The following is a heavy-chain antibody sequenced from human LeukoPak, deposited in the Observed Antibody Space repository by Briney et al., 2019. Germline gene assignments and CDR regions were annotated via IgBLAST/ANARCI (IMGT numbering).Heavy chain of an antibody. CDR1: GFTVSSNY. V-gene: IGHV3-53*01. D-gene: IGHD5-12*01. CDR2: IYSGGST. Sequence: GGSLRLSCAASGFTVSSNYMSWVRQAPGKGLEWVSVIYSGGSTYYADSVKGRFTISRDNSKNTLYLQMNSLRAEDTAVYYCARGATSMDQRVDQYSMDVWGQGTTVTVSS. J-gene: IGHJ6*02. CDR3: ARGATSMDQRVDQYSMDV.